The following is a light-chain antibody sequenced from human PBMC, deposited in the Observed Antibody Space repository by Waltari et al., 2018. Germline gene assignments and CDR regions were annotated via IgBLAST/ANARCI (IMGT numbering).Light chain of an antibody. V-gene: IGKV3-20*01. J-gene: IGKJ1*01. CDR3: QKYGTHPAT. Sequence: DIVLTQSPGTLSLSPGERATLSCRASQSVSRTLAWYQQKAGQAPRHLIYDASSRATDSPDRFSGSGSGTDFSLTISRLEPEDFAVYYCQKYGTHPATFGQGTRVEIK. CDR2: DAS. CDR1: QSVSRT.